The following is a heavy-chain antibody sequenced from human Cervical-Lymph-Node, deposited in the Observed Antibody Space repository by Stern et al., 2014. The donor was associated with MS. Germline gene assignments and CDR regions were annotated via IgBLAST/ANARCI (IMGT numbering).Heavy chain of an antibody. D-gene: IGHD1-26*01. V-gene: IGHV1-24*01. J-gene: IGHJ6*02. Sequence: QVQLVQSGAAVKKPGASVKVSCKGSGYTLTDLSLHWVRQAPGKGLEWMGGFDPEDGETIYAQKVQGRVSVTEDTTTGTGYMELSSLRCEDTAVYYCATISGYYYGMDVWGQGTTVTVSS. CDR1: GYTLTDLS. CDR2: FDPEDGET. CDR3: ATISGYYYGMDV.